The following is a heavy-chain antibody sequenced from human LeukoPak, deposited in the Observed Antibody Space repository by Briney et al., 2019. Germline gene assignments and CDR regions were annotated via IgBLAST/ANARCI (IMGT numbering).Heavy chain of an antibody. CDR1: GFTFSSYA. D-gene: IGHD6-19*01. V-gene: IGHV3-30*04. CDR3: AKELIAVAALDY. CDR2: ISYDGSNK. J-gene: IGHJ4*02. Sequence: GGSLRLSCAASGFTFSSYAMHWVRQAPGKGLEWVAVISYDGSNKYYADSVKGRFTISRDNSKNTLYLQMNSLRAEDTAVYYCAKELIAVAALDYWGQGTLVTVSS.